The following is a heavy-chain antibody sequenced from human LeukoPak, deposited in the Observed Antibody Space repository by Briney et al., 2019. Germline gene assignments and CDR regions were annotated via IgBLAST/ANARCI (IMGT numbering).Heavy chain of an antibody. CDR1: GGSISSYY. Sequence: PSETLSLTCTVSGGSISSYYWSWIRQPPGKGLEWIGYIYHSGSTNYNPSLKSRVTISLDTAKNQFSLKLTSVTAADTAVYYCVNFAGVSPSGTFDYWGQGTLVTVSS. CDR2: IYHSGST. CDR3: VNFAGVSPSGTFDY. D-gene: IGHD6-25*01. J-gene: IGHJ4*02. V-gene: IGHV4-59*01.